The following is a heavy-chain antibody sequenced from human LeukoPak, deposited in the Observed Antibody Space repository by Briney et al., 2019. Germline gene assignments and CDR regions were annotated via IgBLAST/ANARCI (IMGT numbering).Heavy chain of an antibody. J-gene: IGHJ4*02. CDR3: ARAGWGSGWSHYFDY. CDR2: IYPGDSDT. V-gene: IGHV5-51*01. Sequence: PGESLKISCKGSGYSFTTYWIGWVRQMPGKGLEWMGIIYPGDSDTRYSPSFQGQVTISADKSISTAYLQWSSLKASDTAMSYCARAGWGSGWSHYFDYWGQGTLVTVPS. D-gene: IGHD6-13*01. CDR1: GYSFTTYW.